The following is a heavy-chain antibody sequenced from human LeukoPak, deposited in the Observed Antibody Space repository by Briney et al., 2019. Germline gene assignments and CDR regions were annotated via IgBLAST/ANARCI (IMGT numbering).Heavy chain of an antibody. CDR2: IFPDGRT. V-gene: IGHV3-53*01. CDR3: ARTNPVYGDFDY. D-gene: IGHD4-17*01. Sequence: GSLRLSCSASGLTVTDNYMSWVRQAPGKGLEWVSVIFPDGRTYHSDSLKGRFTISRDKSKNTVLLQINGLRADDTALYHCARTNPVYGDFDYWGQGVLVTVSS. J-gene: IGHJ4*02. CDR1: GLTVTDNY.